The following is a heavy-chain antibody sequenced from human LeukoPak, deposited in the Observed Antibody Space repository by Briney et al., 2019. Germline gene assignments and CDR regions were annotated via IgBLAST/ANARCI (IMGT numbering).Heavy chain of an antibody. CDR1: GGTFSSYA. D-gene: IGHD1-26*01. V-gene: IGHV1-69*01. Sequence: SVKVSCKTSGGTFSSYAISWVRQAPGQGLEWMGGIIPIFGTANYAQKFQGRVTIIADESTSTAYMELSSLRSEDTAVYYCARGVVGATTGAYSFDYWGRGTLVTVSS. CDR3: ARGVVGATTGAYSFDY. CDR2: IIPIFGTA. J-gene: IGHJ4*02.